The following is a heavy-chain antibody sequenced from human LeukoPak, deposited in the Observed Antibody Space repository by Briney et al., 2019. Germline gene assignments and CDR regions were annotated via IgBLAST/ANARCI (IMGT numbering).Heavy chain of an antibody. CDR2: IYPGDSET. J-gene: IGHJ4*02. D-gene: IGHD6-13*01. CDR1: GYSFTSYW. CDR3: ARRGGGGSAASAKAFDY. Sequence: GESLKISCKGSGYSFTSYWIGWVRQMPGKGLEWMGIIYPGDSETRYSPSFHGQVTISADESIGTAYLQWSSLKASDTAMYYCARRGGGGSAASAKAFDYWGQGTLVTVSS. V-gene: IGHV5-51*01.